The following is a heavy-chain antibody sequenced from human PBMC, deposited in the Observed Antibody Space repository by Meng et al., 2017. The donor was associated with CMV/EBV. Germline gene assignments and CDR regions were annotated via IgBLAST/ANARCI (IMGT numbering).Heavy chain of an antibody. CDR2: INWNGGST. Sequence: GGSLRLSCAASGFTFSSYAMSWVRQAPGKGLEWVSGINWNGGSTGYADSVKGRFTISRDNAKNSLYLQMNSLRAEDTALYYCARDRASGSFLYYYYGMDVWGQGTTVTVSS. V-gene: IGHV3-20*04. D-gene: IGHD3-10*01. CDR3: ARDRASGSFLYYYYGMDV. CDR1: GFTFSSYA. J-gene: IGHJ6*02.